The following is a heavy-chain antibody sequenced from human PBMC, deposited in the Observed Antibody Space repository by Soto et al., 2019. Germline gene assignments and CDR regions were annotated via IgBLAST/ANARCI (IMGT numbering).Heavy chain of an antibody. CDR3: ARADYDFWSGSQNWFDP. D-gene: IGHD3-3*01. J-gene: IGHJ5*02. Sequence: SETLSLTCTVSGGSISSGGYYWSWIRQHPGKGLEWIGYIYYSGSTYYNPSLKSRVTISVDTSKNQFSLKLSSVTAADTAVYYCARADYDFWSGSQNWFDPWGQGTLVTVSS. CDR2: IYYSGST. V-gene: IGHV4-31*03. CDR1: GGSISSGGYY.